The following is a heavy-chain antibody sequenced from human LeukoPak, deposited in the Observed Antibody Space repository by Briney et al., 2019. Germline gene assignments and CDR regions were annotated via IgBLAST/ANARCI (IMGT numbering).Heavy chain of an antibody. J-gene: IGHJ4*02. V-gene: IGHV3-23*01. CDR3: AKDRDNWKDFDS. Sequence: GGSLRLSCAASGVTFRDYAMSWVRQAPGKGLECVSIINGRGDRTYYADSVKGRFTISRDNSKNMLYLQMNSLRAEDTAVYYCAKDRDNWKDFDSWGQGTLVTVSS. CDR2: INGRGDRT. CDR1: GVTFRDYA. D-gene: IGHD1-1*01.